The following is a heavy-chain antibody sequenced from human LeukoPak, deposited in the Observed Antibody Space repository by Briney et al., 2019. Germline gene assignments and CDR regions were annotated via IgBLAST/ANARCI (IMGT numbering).Heavy chain of an antibody. CDR1: GGSMSSYY. CDR3: ASTRYSGSEYFDY. CDR2: IYYSGST. Sequence: SETLSLTCTVSGGSMSSYYWSWIRQPPGKGLEWIGYIYYSGSTNYNPSLKSRVTISVDSPKNQFSLELNSVTAADTAVYFCASTRYSGSEYFDYWSQGTLVTVSS. J-gene: IGHJ4*02. D-gene: IGHD5-12*01. V-gene: IGHV4-59*12.